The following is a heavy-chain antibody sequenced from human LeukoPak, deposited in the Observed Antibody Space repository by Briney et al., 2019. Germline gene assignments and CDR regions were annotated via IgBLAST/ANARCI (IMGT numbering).Heavy chain of an antibody. CDR1: GYTFTNYD. CDR2: MNPNSGNT. J-gene: IGHJ4*02. CDR3: ARGRGRYSSSSLFGY. Sequence: ASVTVSFKASGYTFTNYDINWVRQATGQGLEWMGWMNPNSGNTGYAQKFQGRVTVTRNTSISTAYMELSSLRSEDTAVYYCARGRGRYSSSSLFGYWGQGTLVTVSS. V-gene: IGHV1-8*01. D-gene: IGHD6-6*01.